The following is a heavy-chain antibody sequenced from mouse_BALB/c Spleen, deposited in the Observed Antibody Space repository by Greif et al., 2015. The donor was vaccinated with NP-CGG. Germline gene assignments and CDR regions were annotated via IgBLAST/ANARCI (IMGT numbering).Heavy chain of an antibody. Sequence: QVQLQQSGAELVKPGASVKLSCKASGYTFTSYYMYWVKQRPGQGLEWIGEINPSNGGTNFNEKFKSKATLTVDKSSSTAYMQLSSLTSEDSAVYYCARRSVYYGNYGAWFAYWGQGTLVTVSA. CDR3: ARRSVYYGNYGAWFAY. J-gene: IGHJ3*01. D-gene: IGHD2-1*01. V-gene: IGHV1S81*02. CDR1: GYTFTSYY. CDR2: INPSNGGT.